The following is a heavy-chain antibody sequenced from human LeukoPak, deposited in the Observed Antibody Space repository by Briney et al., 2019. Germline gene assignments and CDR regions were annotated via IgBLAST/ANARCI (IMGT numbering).Heavy chain of an antibody. V-gene: IGHV3-15*01. Sequence: GGSLRLSCVASGFAFTNTWMSWVRQAPGKGLEWISRIKSRADGEITHYAAPVKGRFTISRDDSKNTLYLQMNSLKIEDTAVYYCTGEPNWFDPWGQGTLVTVSS. CDR1: GFAFTNTW. J-gene: IGHJ5*02. CDR2: IKSRADGEIT. CDR3: TGEPNWFDP. D-gene: IGHD1-14*01.